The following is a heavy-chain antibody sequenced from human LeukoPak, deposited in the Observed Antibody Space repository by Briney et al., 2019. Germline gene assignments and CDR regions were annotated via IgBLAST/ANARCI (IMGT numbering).Heavy chain of an antibody. CDR3: AKAPLDYYDSSGYYYTA. D-gene: IGHD3-22*01. CDR2: ISGSGGST. Sequence: TGGSLRLSCAASGFTFSSYAMSWVRQAPGKGLELVSAISGSGGSTYYADSVKGRFTISRDNSKNTLYLQMNSLRAEDTAVYYCAKAPLDYYDSSGYYYTAWGQGTLVTVSS. J-gene: IGHJ5*02. CDR1: GFTFSSYA. V-gene: IGHV3-23*01.